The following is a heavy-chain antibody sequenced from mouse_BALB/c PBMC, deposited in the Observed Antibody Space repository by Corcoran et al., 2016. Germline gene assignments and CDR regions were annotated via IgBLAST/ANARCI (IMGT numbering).Heavy chain of an antibody. D-gene: IGHD1-1*02. CDR3: ARRGGNWYFDV. CDR2: INPSTGYT. J-gene: IGHJ1*01. V-gene: IGHV1-7*01. CDR1: GYTFTSYW. Sequence: QVLLQQSGAELAKPGASVKMSCKASGYTFTSYWMHWVKQRPGQGLEWIGYINPSTGYTEYNQKFKDKATLTADKSSSTAYMQLSSLTSEDSAVYYCARRGGNWYFDVWGAGTTVTVSS.